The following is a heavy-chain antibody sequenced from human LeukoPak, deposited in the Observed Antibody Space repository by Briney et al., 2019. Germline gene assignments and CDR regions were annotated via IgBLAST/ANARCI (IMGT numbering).Heavy chain of an antibody. CDR3: ARETRSTWSGLFHY. CDR1: GFTFSSYS. J-gene: IGHJ4*02. V-gene: IGHV3-30*03. D-gene: IGHD6-13*01. Sequence: GGSLRLSCAASGFTFSSYSMNWVRQAPGKGLEWVAVISYDGSNKYYADSVKGRFTISRDDSKNTLFLQMNSLRAEDTAVYYCARETRSTWSGLFHYWAQGPLVTVSS. CDR2: ISYDGSNK.